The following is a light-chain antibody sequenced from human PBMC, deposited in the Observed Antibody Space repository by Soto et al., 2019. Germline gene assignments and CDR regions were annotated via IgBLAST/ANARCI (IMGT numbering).Light chain of an antibody. CDR3: PKRNSAPFT. CDR1: QGISNY. Sequence: DIQMTQSQSSLSASVGDRVTITCRASQGISNYLAWYQQKPGKVHKLLIYAASTLQLGVPSRFSGSGSGTDFTLTIRSLQPEEVATYYCPKRNSAPFTFGPGTKVDIK. CDR2: AAS. V-gene: IGKV1-27*01. J-gene: IGKJ3*01.